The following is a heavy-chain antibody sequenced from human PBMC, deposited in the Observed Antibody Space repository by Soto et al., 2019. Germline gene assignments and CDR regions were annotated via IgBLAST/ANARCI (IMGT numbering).Heavy chain of an antibody. CDR2: ISYDGSNK. CDR1: GFTFSSYA. CDR3: ARDPPPRGYYFDY. J-gene: IGHJ4*02. V-gene: IGHV3-30-3*01. Sequence: GGSLRLSCAASGFTFSSYAMHWVRQAPGKGLEWVAVISYDGSNKYYADSVKGRFTISRDNTKNTLYLQMNSLRAEDTAVYYGARDPPPRGYYFDYWGQGTLVTVSS.